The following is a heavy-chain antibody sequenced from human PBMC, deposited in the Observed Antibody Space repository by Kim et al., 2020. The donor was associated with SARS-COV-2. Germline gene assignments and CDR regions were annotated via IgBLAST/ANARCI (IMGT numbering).Heavy chain of an antibody. J-gene: IGHJ4*02. D-gene: IGHD5-12*01. Sequence: GGSLRLSCVASGFSFGTFDMSWVRQAPGKGLKWVSLFKAPDDTTYYADSVKGRFTVSRDTSRNTLFLQMNSLRVDDTAVYYCVKGAWLDYWGQGSLVTVSS. CDR2: FKAPDDTT. CDR1: GFSFGTFD. CDR3: VKGAWLDY. V-gene: IGHV3-23*01.